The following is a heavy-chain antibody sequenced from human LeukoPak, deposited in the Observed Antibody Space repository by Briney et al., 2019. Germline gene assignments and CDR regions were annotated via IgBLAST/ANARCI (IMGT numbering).Heavy chain of an antibody. J-gene: IGHJ6*03. CDR2: IYPGDSDT. Sequence: GESLKISCKGSGYSFTSYWIGRVRQMPGKGLEWMGIIYPGDSDTRYSPSFQGQVTTSADKSISTAYLQWSSLKASDTAMYYCARRYCSSTSCYNYMDVWGKGTTVTVSS. CDR3: ARRYCSSTSCYNYMDV. D-gene: IGHD2-2*02. V-gene: IGHV5-51*01. CDR1: GYSFTSYW.